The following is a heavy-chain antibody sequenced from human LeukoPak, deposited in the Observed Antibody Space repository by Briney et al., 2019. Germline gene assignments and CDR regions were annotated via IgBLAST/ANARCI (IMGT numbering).Heavy chain of an antibody. V-gene: IGHV3-23*01. J-gene: IGHJ4*01. Sequence: GGSLRLSCAASGFTFTSYDMTWVRQAPGKGLEWVSPISGSGGETYYADSVQGRFTISRDNSENTLYLQMNSLRAEDTAVYYCVKRSRDGYNSPLDIWGQGTLVTVSS. CDR1: GFTFTSYD. CDR2: ISGSGGET. D-gene: IGHD5-24*01. CDR3: VKRSRDGYNSPLDI.